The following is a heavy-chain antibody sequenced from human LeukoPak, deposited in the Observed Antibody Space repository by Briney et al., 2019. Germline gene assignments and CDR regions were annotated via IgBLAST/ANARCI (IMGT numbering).Heavy chain of an antibody. CDR1: GGSISSSSYY. CDR2: IYYSGST. CDR3: ARSPVEMATIDY. D-gene: IGHD5-24*01. Sequence: SETLSLTCTVSGGSISSSSYYWGWIREPPGKGLEWIGSIYYSGSTYYNPSLKSRVTISVDTSKNQFSLKLSSVTAADTAVYYCARSPVEMATIDYWGQGTLVTVSS. V-gene: IGHV4-39*07. J-gene: IGHJ4*02.